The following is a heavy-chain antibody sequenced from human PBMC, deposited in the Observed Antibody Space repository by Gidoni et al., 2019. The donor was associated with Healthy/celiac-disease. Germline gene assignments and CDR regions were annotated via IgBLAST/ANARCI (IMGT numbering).Heavy chain of an antibody. Sequence: QVQLVESGGGVVQPGRSLRPSCAASGFTFSSYGMHGVRQAPGKGLEWVAVISYDGSNKYYADSVEGRFTISRDNSKNTLYLQMNSLRAEDTAVYYCAKDPTRGDIVVVPADYWGQGTLVTVSS. V-gene: IGHV3-30*18. J-gene: IGHJ4*02. CDR1: GFTFSSYG. D-gene: IGHD2-2*01. CDR2: ISYDGSNK. CDR3: AKDPTRGDIVVVPADY.